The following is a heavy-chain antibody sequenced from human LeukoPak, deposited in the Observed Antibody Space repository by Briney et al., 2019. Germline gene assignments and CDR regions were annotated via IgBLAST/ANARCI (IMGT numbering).Heavy chain of an antibody. V-gene: IGHV1-8*01. J-gene: IGHJ3*02. CDR3: ARGGQQLDAFDI. CDR1: GYTFISYD. Sequence: ASVKVSCKASGYTFISYDINWVRQATGQGLEWMGWMNPNSGNTGYAQKFQGRVTMTRNTSISTAYMELSSLRSEDTAVYYCARGGQQLDAFDIWGQGTMVTVSS. CDR2: MNPNSGNT. D-gene: IGHD6-13*01.